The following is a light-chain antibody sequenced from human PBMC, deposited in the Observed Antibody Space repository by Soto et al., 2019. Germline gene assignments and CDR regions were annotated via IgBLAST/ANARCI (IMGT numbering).Light chain of an antibody. V-gene: IGLV2-23*01. CDR2: EGS. CDR1: SRDVESYNF. J-gene: IGLJ1*01. Sequence: QSALTQPASVSGSPGQSITISCTGTSRDVESYNFVSWYQQHPGKAPKLMIYEGSKRPSGVSNRFSGSKSGNTASLTISGLQAEDEADYYCCSYAGSSTWVFGTGTKLTVL. CDR3: CSYAGSSTWV.